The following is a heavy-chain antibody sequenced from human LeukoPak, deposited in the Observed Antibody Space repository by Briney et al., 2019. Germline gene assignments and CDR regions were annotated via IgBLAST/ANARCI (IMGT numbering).Heavy chain of an antibody. CDR1: GGSISSYY. J-gene: IGHJ6*02. D-gene: IGHD3-10*01. Sequence: SETLSFTCTVSGGSISSYYWSWIRQPAGKGQEWIGRIYTSGSTNYNPSLKSRVTMSVDTSKNQFSLKLSSVTAADTAVYYCAGDFPPYYYGSGSYYNDGMDVWGQGTTVTVSS. V-gene: IGHV4-4*07. CDR2: IYTSGST. CDR3: AGDFPPYYYGSGSYYNDGMDV.